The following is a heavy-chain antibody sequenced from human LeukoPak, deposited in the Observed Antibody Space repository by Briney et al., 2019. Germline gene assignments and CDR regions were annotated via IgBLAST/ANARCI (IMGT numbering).Heavy chain of an antibody. J-gene: IGHJ4*02. CDR2: INHSGST. CDR3: AGPGAARLDY. Sequence: PSETLSLTCAVYGGSFSGYYWSWIRRPPGKGLEWIGEINHSGSTNYSPSLKSRVTISVDASKNQFSLKLSSVTAADTAVYYCAGPGAARLDYWGQGTLVTVSS. V-gene: IGHV4-34*01. CDR1: GGSFSGYY. D-gene: IGHD6-6*01.